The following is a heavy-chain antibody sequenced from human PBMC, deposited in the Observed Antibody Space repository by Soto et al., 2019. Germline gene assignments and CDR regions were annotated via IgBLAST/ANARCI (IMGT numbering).Heavy chain of an antibody. CDR3: ARAPSCSGGSCYSGQRWFDP. V-gene: IGHV1-69*13. J-gene: IGHJ5*02. Sequence: SVKVSCKASGGTFSSYAISWVRQAPGQGLEWMGGIIPIFGTANYAQKFQGRVTITADESTSTAYMELSSLRSEDTAVYYCARAPSCSGGSCYSGQRWFDPWGQGTLVTVSS. CDR1: GGTFSSYA. CDR2: IIPIFGTA. D-gene: IGHD2-15*01.